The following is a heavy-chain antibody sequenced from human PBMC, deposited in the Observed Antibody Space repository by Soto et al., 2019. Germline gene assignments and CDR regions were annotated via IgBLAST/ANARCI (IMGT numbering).Heavy chain of an antibody. J-gene: IGHJ6*02. V-gene: IGHV1-69*02. Sequence: QVQLVQSGAEVKKPGSSVKVSCKASGGTFSSYTISWVRQAPGQGLEWMGRIIPILGIANYAQKFQGRVTITADKSTSTAYMELSSLRSEDTAVYYCARVARWYYYYGMDVWGQGTTVTVSS. CDR3: ARVARWYYYYGMDV. D-gene: IGHD2-15*01. CDR1: GGTFSSYT. CDR2: IIPILGIA.